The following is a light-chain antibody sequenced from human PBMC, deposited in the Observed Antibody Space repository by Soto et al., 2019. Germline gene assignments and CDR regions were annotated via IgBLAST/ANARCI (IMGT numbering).Light chain of an antibody. CDR1: QSISGF. Sequence: IKLTQTPSYLSASVGDRVTITCLASQSISGFLSWFQQKPGKAPKLLIYGATTLQRGVPSRFSGSGSGTNFSLTITSLQPEDFATYYCQQSYRTPITFGQGTRLEIK. V-gene: IGKV1-39*01. J-gene: IGKJ5*01. CDR2: GAT. CDR3: QQSYRTPIT.